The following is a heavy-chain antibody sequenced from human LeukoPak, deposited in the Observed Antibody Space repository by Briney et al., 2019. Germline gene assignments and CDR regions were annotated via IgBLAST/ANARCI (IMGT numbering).Heavy chain of an antibody. CDR1: GASISSGDYF. CDR3: ARETLRGNTAMVTVLDY. Sequence: SETLSLTCSVSGASISSGDYFWTWIRQHPGKGLEWIGYIHYSGSTYYNPSLRSRMIISVNTSKNQFSLQLSSVTAADTAVYYCARETLRGNTAMVTVLDYWGQGTLVTVSS. CDR2: IHYSGST. V-gene: IGHV4-31*03. D-gene: IGHD5-18*01. J-gene: IGHJ4*02.